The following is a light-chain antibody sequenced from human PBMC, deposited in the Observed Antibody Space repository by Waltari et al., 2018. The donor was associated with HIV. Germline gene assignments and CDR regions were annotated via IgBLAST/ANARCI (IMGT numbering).Light chain of an antibody. CDR2: GDS. J-gene: IGLJ1*01. Sequence: QSVLTQPPSVSGAPGQRVTISRPGRPSNVGPIYLFTWYQTPPGMAPKLLISGDSNRPSGVPDRFSASKSGTSGSLTITGLQPEDEADYYCQTFDITLGGFYVFGTGTKVTVL. CDR3: QTFDITLGGFYV. CDR1: PSNVGPIYL. V-gene: IGLV1-40*01.